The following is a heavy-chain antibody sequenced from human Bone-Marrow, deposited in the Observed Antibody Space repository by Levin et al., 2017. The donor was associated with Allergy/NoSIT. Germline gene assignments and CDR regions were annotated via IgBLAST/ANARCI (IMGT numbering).Heavy chain of an antibody. J-gene: IGHJ4*02. D-gene: IGHD3-10*01. CDR2: IIPMFGKA. CDR3: ARGNYVLGNYYSLKS. V-gene: IGHV1-69*06. CDR1: GGTFSSDA. Sequence: GGSLRLSCKASGGTFSSDAISWVRQAPGHGLEWMGGIIPMFGKANYAQNFQGRVTITADKSTTTAYMEVSSLRSEDTAVYYCARGNYVLGNYYSLKSWGQGTLVTVSS.